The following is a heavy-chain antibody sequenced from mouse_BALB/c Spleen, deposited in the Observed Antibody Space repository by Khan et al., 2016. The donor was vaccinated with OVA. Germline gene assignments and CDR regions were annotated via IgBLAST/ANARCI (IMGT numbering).Heavy chain of an antibody. Sequence: QIQLVQSGPELKKPGATVKISCKASGYTFTNNGMNWVKQAPGKGLTWMGWINTYTGKPTYADDFKGRFAFSLETSASTAYLQINNLKNEDTATYFCARVGYNGTMDYWGQGTSVTVSS. CDR1: GYTFTNNG. CDR3: ARVGYNGTMDY. D-gene: IGHD2-14*01. CDR2: INTYTGKP. V-gene: IGHV9-3-1*01. J-gene: IGHJ4*01.